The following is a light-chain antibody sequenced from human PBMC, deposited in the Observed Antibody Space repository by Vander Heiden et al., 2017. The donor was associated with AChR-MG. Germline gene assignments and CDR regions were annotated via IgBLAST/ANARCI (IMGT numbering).Light chain of an antibody. V-gene: IGKV3-15*01. Sequence: EIVMTQSPATLSMSPGERATLSCRASQSITINLAWYQKKPGQAPRLLIFGASTRATGIPARFSGSGSGTEFTLTISSLQSEDFAVYYCQHYNNWSWTFGQGTKVEIK. J-gene: IGKJ1*01. CDR3: QHYNNWSWT. CDR1: QSITIN. CDR2: GAS.